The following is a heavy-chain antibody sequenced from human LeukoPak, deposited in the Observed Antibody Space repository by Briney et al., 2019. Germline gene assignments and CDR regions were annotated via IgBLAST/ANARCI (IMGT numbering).Heavy chain of an antibody. J-gene: IGHJ4*02. CDR3: ARVSSGATTVDY. CDR1: GGSIGSSNW. V-gene: IGHV4-4*02. D-gene: IGHD1-26*01. Sequence: SETLSLTCAVSGGSIGSSNWWSWVRQPPGKGLEWIGEIYHSGSTNYNPSLKSRVTITVDKSKNQFSLKLSSVTAADTAVYYCARVSSGATTVDYWGQGTLVTVSS. CDR2: IYHSGST.